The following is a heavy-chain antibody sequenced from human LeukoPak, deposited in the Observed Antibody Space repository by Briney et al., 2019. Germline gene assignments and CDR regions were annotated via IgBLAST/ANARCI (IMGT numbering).Heavy chain of an antibody. CDR1: SGSLSGHY. CDR3: AREAPGGSGWTYFDY. J-gene: IGHJ4*02. CDR2: IYASGSA. Sequence: PPETLSLTCAVSSGSLSGHYWDWIRQPPGKGLEWIGYIYASGSANYHPSLKSRVTISLDTSENHVSLRLTSVTAEDTAVYYCAREAPGGSGWTYFDYWGQESLVTVVS. D-gene: IGHD6-19*01. V-gene: IGHV4-59*11.